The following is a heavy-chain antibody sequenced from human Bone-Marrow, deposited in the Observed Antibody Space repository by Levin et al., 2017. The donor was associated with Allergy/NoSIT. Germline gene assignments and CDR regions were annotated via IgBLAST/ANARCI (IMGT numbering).Heavy chain of an antibody. CDR3: ARGGYSSGWPPLGV. V-gene: IGHV3-33*01. CDR1: GFTFGSYG. Sequence: LSLTCAASGFTFGSYGMHWVRQAPGKGPEWVTLISSDGSDKYYADSVKGRFSISRDISKNTVYLQMNNLRVEDTAVYFCARGGYSSGWPPLGVWGQGTTVTVS. J-gene: IGHJ6*02. CDR2: ISSDGSDK. D-gene: IGHD6-19*01.